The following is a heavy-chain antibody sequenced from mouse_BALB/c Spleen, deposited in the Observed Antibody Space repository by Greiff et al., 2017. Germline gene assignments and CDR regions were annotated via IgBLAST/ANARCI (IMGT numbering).Heavy chain of an antibody. CDR3: ARGSSSWFAY. J-gene: IGHJ3*01. V-gene: IGHV1-69*01. CDR2: IDTSDSYT. Sequence: QVQLQQPGAELVMPGASVKMSCKASGYTFTDYWMHWVKQRPGQGLEWIGAIDTSDSYTSYNQKFKGKATLTVDESSSTAYMQLSSLTSEDSAVYYCARGSSSWFAYWGQGTLVTGSA. D-gene: IGHD1-1*01. CDR1: GYTFTDYW.